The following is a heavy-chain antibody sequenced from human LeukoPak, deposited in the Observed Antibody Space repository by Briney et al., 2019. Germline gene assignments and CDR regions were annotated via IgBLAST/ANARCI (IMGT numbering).Heavy chain of an antibody. CDR3: AKGQQAARVYAFDI. Sequence: GGSLRLSCAASGFTFDDYAMHWVRQAPGKGLEWVSGISWNSGSIGYADSVKGRFTISRDNAKNSLYLQMNSRRAEDTALYYCAKGQQAARVYAFDIWGQGTMVTVSS. V-gene: IGHV3-9*01. CDR2: ISWNSGSI. CDR1: GFTFDDYA. J-gene: IGHJ3*02. D-gene: IGHD6-13*01.